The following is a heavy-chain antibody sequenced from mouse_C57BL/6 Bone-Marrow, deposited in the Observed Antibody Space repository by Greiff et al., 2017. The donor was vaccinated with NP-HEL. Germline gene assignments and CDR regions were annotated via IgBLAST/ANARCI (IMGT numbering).Heavy chain of an antibody. V-gene: IGHV1-47*01. D-gene: IGHD1-1*01. CDR2: FHPYNDDT. CDR3: ARRGYYGSLWYFDV. Sequence: VQLQESGAELVKPGASVKMSCKASGYTFTTYPIEWMKQNHGKSLEWIGNFHPYNDDTKYNEKFKGKATLTVEKSSSTVYLELSRLTSDDSAVYYCARRGYYGSLWYFDVWGTGTTVTVSS. J-gene: IGHJ1*03. CDR1: GYTFTTYP.